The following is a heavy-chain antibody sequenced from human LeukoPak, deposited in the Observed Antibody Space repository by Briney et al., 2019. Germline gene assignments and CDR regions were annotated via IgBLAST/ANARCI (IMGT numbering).Heavy chain of an antibody. CDR2: IRSNIYGGTT. CDR3: ARAIRRSGDSFDM. D-gene: IGHD3-10*01. Sequence: PGGSLRLCCTTSGFTFDDYPMSWFRQAPGKGLEWVAYIRSNIYGGTTEYSASVRGRFAISRDDSTRVAYLQMDSLKTEDPAVYYCARAIRRSGDSFDMWGQGTMVTVSS. CDR1: GFTFDDYP. V-gene: IGHV3-49*03. J-gene: IGHJ3*02.